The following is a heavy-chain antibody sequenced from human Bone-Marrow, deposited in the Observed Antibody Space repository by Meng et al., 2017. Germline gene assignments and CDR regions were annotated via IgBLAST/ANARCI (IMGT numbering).Heavy chain of an antibody. J-gene: IGHJ6*02. D-gene: IGHD3-22*01. CDR3: ARDHDGSGYFYYYYGMDV. Sequence: ASVKVPCKASGYTFTSYGISWLRQAPGQGLDWMGWISPYNGNTNYAQKLQGRVTMTTDTSTSTAYMELRSLRSDDTAVYYCARDHDGSGYFYYYYGMDVWGQGTTVTVSS. CDR2: ISPYNGNT. V-gene: IGHV1-18*01. CDR1: GYTFTSYG.